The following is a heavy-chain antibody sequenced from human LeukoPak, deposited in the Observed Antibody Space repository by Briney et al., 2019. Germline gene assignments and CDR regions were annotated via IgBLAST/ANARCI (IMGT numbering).Heavy chain of an antibody. CDR1: GFTFRNFV. J-gene: IGHJ4*02. CDR3: AKRTTTVTTIDS. Sequence: GGSLRLSCAASGFTFRNFVMSWVRQAPGKGLEWDSGISGGGGSTYYADSVKGRFTISRDNSKNTLYLQMNSLTAEDTAVYYCAKRTTTVTTIDSWGQGTLVTVSS. CDR2: ISGGGGST. D-gene: IGHD4-17*01. V-gene: IGHV3-23*01.